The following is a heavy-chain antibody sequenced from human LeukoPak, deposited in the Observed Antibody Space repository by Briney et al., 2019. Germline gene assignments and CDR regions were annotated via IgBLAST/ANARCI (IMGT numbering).Heavy chain of an antibody. D-gene: IGHD3-16*01. CDR3: ATDRLYKAFDG. Sequence: PGGSLRLSCAASGFTFSSYAMNWVRQAPGKGLEWVSYISGSGSTIYYADSVKGRFTISRDNAKNSLYLQMDSLSAEDSAVYYCATDRLYKAFDGWSQGRLVTV. CDR1: GFTFSSYA. J-gene: IGHJ4*02. CDR2: ISGSGSTI. V-gene: IGHV3-48*03.